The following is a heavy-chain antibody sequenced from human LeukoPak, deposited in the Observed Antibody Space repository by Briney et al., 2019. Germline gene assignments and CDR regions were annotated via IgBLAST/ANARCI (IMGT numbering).Heavy chain of an antibody. V-gene: IGHV3-30*04. CDR2: ISYDGSNE. Sequence: PGRSLRLSCAASGFTFSSYVMHWVRQAPGKGLEWVAIISYDGSNEYYADSVKGRFTISRDNSKNTLYLQMNSLRAADTAVYYCARDKGTSYPSSFDYWEQGTLVTVSS. J-gene: IGHJ4*02. CDR3: ARDKGTSYPSSFDY. CDR1: GFTFSSYV.